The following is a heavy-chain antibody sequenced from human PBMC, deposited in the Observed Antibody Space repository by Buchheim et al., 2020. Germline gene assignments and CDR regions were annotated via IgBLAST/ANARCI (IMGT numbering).Heavy chain of an antibody. CDR1: EFFVTSTY. CDR3: ARGINGIDV. V-gene: IGHV3-66*01. Sequence: EVHLVESGGALIQPGGSLRLSCSSSEFFVTSTYMTWVRQAPGKGLEWVSVISDVGDTHYADSVKGRFSISRDSSTNMVYLQMNSLRVEDTAVYYCARGINGIDVWGQGTT. CDR2: ISDVGDT. D-gene: IGHD2/OR15-2a*01. J-gene: IGHJ6*02.